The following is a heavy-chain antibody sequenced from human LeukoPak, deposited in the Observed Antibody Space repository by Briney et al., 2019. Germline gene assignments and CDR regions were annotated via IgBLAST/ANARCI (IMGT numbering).Heavy chain of an antibody. J-gene: IGHJ4*02. V-gene: IGHV1-46*01. CDR2: INPSGGST. D-gene: IGHD6-19*01. Sequence: ASVKASCKASGYTFTSYYMHWVRQAPGQGLEWMGIINPSGGSTSYAQKFQGRVTMTRDTSTSTVYMELSSLRFEDTAVYYCAREDSSGWYVFDYWGQGTLVTVSS. CDR3: AREDSSGWYVFDY. CDR1: GYTFTSYY.